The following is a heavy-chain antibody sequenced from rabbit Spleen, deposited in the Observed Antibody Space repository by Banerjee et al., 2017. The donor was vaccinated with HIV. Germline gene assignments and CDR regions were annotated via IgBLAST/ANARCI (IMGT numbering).Heavy chain of an antibody. J-gene: IGHJ6*01. CDR2: IYGGSGGSA. Sequence: QQQLEESGGDLVKPEGSLTLTCTASGFSFSSGYWPCWVRQAPGKGLEWIACIYGGSGGSAYYASWAKGRFTISKTSSTTVTLQMTSLTAADTATYFCARYYIFYGMDLWGPGTLVTVS. D-gene: IGHD4-1*01. V-gene: IGHV1S45*01. CDR3: ARYYIFYGMDL. CDR1: GFSFSSGYW.